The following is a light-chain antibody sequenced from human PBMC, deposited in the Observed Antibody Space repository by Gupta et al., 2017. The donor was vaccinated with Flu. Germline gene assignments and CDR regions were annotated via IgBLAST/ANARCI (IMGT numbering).Light chain of an antibody. J-gene: IGLJ1*01. CDR2: PDT. Sequence: QSVLTQRPSMSGAPGPRVTLYCSRSSANIGAGYDVHWYQLLPATTPNIRIYPDTNRRSWVPSRFQGSNPCPSAALTITVLQADDEADYYCQAYDSSLSGPVFGTGTKVAVL. V-gene: IGLV1-40*01. CDR3: QAYDSSLSGPV. CDR1: SANIGAGYD.